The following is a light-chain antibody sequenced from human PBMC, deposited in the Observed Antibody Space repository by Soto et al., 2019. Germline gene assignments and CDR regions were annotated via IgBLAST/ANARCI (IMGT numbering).Light chain of an antibody. CDR3: QQYGSSPSIP. J-gene: IGKJ5*01. V-gene: IGKV3-20*01. Sequence: LTQSPGTVSLSPGESAPLSCRASQSVSSSYLAWYQQKPGQAPRFLIYGASSRATGIPDRFSGSGSGADFTLTISRLEPEDFAVYYCQQYGSSPSIPFGQGTRLAI. CDR2: GAS. CDR1: QSVSSSY.